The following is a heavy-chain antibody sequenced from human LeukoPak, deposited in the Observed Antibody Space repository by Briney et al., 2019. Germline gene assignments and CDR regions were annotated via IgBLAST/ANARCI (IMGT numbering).Heavy chain of an antibody. CDR2: IYYSGST. D-gene: IGHD6-19*01. J-gene: IGHJ4*02. V-gene: IGHV4-59*01. CDR3: ARESVAGSYYFDY. Sequence: SETLSLTCTVSGGYLSSYYWSWMRQPPRKGLEWMGYIYYSGSTNYNPSLKSRVTKSVDTSKNQFSLKLSSVTAADTAVYYCARESVAGSYYFDYWGQGTLVTVSS. CDR1: GGYLSSYY.